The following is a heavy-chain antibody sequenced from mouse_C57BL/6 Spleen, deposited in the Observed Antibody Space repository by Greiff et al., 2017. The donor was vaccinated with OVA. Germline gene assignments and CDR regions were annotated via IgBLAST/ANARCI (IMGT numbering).Heavy chain of an antibody. CDR2: INPSNGGT. CDR1: GYTFTSYW. Sequence: QVQLKQPGTELVKPGASVKLSCKASGYTFTSYWMHWVKQRPGQGLEWIGNINPSNGGTNYNEKFKSKATLTVDKSSSTAYMQLSSLTSEDSAVYYCARSALYYGSSYEAWFAYWGQGTLVTVSA. D-gene: IGHD1-1*01. V-gene: IGHV1-53*01. CDR3: ARSALYYGSSYEAWFAY. J-gene: IGHJ3*01.